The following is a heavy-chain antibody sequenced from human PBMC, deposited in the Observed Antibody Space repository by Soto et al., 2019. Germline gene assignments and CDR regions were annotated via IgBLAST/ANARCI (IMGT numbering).Heavy chain of an antibody. CDR3: ARDFGYSYGHNYYYYYGMDV. J-gene: IGHJ6*01. Sequence: KPSETLSLTCTVSGGSVSSGSYYWSWIRQPPGKGLEWIGYIYYSGSTNYNPSLKSRVTISVDTSKNQFSLKLSSVTAADTAVYYCARDFGYSYGHNYYYYYGMDVWGQGTTVTVSS. CDR2: IYYSGST. D-gene: IGHD5-18*01. CDR1: GGSVSSGSYY. V-gene: IGHV4-61*01.